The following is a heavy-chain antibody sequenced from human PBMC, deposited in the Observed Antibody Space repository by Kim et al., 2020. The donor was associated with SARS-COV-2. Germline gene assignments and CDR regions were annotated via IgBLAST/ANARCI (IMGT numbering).Heavy chain of an antibody. Sequence: SETLSLTCTVSGGSISSGGYYWSWIRQHPGKGLEWIGYIYYSGSTYYNPSLKSRVTISVDTSKNQFSLKLSSVTAADTAVYYCARDSGGWSTLSYWGQGTLVTVSS. V-gene: IGHV4-31*03. CDR1: GGSISSGGYY. J-gene: IGHJ4*02. CDR3: ARDSGGWSTLSY. D-gene: IGHD6-19*01. CDR2: IYYSGST.